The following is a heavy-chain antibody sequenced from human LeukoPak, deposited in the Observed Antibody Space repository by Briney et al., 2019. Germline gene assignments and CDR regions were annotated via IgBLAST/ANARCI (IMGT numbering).Heavy chain of an antibody. CDR2: ISSSSSYI. Sequence: GGSLRLSCAASGFTFSSYSMNWVRQAPGKGLEWVSSISSSSSYIYYADSVKGRFTISRDNAKNSLYLQMNSLRAEDTAVYYCARVERYAASPISAFDIWGQGTMVTVSS. CDR3: ARVERYAASPISAFDI. J-gene: IGHJ3*02. CDR1: GFTFSSYS. V-gene: IGHV3-21*01. D-gene: IGHD3-16*01.